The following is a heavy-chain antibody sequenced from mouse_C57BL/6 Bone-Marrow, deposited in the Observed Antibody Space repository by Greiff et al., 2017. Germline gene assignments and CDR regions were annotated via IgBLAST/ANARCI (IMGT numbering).Heavy chain of an antibody. D-gene: IGHD2-4*01. CDR2: IWTGGGN. V-gene: IGHV2-9-1*01. CDR1: GFSFTSYA. CDR3: ARKGDYDGALDD. J-gene: IGHJ2*01. Sequence: VKLMESGPGLVAPSQSLSITCTVSGFSFTSYAISWVRQPPGKGLEWLGVIWTGGGNNYYSALKSRLSIRRDNSKSQVYLKMNGLQSDDTARYYCARKGDYDGALDDWGQGTTLTVSS.